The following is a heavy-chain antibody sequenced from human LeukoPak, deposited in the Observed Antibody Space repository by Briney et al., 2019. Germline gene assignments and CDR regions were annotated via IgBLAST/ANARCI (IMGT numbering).Heavy chain of an antibody. Sequence: PGGSLRLSCAASGFTFSSYGMHWVRQAPGKGLEWVTFIRSDGGNKNYADSVKGRFTISRDNSKNTLYLQMNSLRPEDTAVYYCAKDRLILMIDNLYYFDYWGQGTLVTVSS. CDR3: AKDRLILMIDNLYYFDY. CDR1: GFTFSSYG. CDR2: IRSDGGNK. D-gene: IGHD3-22*01. V-gene: IGHV3-30*02. J-gene: IGHJ4*02.